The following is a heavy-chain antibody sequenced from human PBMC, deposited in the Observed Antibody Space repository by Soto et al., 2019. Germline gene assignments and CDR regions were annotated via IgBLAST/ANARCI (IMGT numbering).Heavy chain of an antibody. D-gene: IGHD4-17*01. V-gene: IGHV3-23*01. CDR1: GFTFSSYA. J-gene: IGHJ6*02. CDR2: ISTTGGTT. CDR3: VRDRIEAGDYNYYYAMDV. Sequence: GGSLRLSCAASGFTFSSYAMSWVRQAPGKGLEWVSIISTTGGTTYYADSVKGRFTISRDNAKNSLFLQLNSLRAEDTALYFCVRDRIEAGDYNYYYAMDVWGQGTTVTVSS.